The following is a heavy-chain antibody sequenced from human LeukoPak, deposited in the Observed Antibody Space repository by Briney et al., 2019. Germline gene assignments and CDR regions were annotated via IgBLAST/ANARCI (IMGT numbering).Heavy chain of an antibody. CDR1: GFTFNNYW. CDR3: ARGGGFVDY. Sequence: GGSLRLSCAASGFTFNNYWMTWVRQAPGKGLECISYINTSGGTIYYADSVKGRFTMSRDNAKNSLYLQMNSLRAEDTAVYYCARGGGFVDYWGQGTLVTVSS. V-gene: IGHV3-48*04. D-gene: IGHD3-10*01. J-gene: IGHJ4*02. CDR2: INTSGGTI.